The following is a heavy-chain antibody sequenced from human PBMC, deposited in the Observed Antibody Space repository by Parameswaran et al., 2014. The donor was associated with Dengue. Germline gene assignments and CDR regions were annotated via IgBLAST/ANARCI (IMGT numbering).Heavy chain of an antibody. CDR2: ITSSSTIL. CDR3: ARHSRSWYKWTEYYYYSMDV. J-gene: IGHJ6*02. D-gene: IGHD6-13*01. Sequence: KWIRQPPGKGLEWVSYITSSSTILCYADSVKGRFTISRDNAKNSLYLQMNSLRDEDTAVYYCARHSRSWYKWTEYYYYSMDVWGQGTTVTVSS. V-gene: IGHV3-48*02.